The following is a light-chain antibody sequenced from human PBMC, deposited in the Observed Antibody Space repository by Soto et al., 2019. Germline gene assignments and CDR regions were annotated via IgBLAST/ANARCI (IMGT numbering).Light chain of an antibody. Sequence: QSALTQPASVSGSPGQSITISCTGTSSDIGGYNFVSWYQQHPGKAPKLIIYDVSSRPSGVSNRFSGSKSGNTASLTISGLQAEDEADYYCSSYTTSSTRVFGGGTKLTVL. J-gene: IGLJ2*01. CDR2: DVS. V-gene: IGLV2-14*03. CDR3: SSYTTSSTRV. CDR1: SSDIGGYNF.